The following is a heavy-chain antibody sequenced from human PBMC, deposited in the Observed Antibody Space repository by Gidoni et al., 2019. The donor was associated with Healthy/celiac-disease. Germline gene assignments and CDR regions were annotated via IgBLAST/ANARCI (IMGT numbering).Heavy chain of an antibody. V-gene: IGHV4-34*01. Sequence: QVQLQQWGAGLLKPSETLSLTCAVYGGSFSGYYWSWLRQPPGKGLEWIGEINHSGSTNYNPSLKSRVTISVDTSKNQFSLKLSSVTAADTAVYYCARGGGAVVVPAAIGRIAAAGTIWTPFDYWGQGTLVTVSS. CDR3: ARGGGAVVVPAAIGRIAAAGTIWTPFDY. CDR2: INHSGST. D-gene: IGHD2-2*02. J-gene: IGHJ4*02. CDR1: GGSFSGYY.